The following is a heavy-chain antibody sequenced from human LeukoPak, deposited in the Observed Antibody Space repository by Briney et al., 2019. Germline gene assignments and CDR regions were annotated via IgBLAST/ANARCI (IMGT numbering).Heavy chain of an antibody. D-gene: IGHD6-19*01. J-gene: IGHJ4*02. CDR3: ARVAALAGIGWGDFDY. CDR1: GYTFTSCA. V-gene: IGHV1-2*02. Sequence: ASVKVSCKASGYTFTSCAMNWVRQAPGQGLEWMGWINPNSGGTNYAQKFQGRVTMTRDTSINTAYMELNRLRSDDTAVYYCARVAALAGIGWGDFDYWGQGSLVTVSS. CDR2: INPNSGGT.